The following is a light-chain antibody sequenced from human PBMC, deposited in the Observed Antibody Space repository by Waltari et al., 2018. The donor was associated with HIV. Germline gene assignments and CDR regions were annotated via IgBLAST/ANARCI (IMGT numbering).Light chain of an antibody. Sequence: QSALTQPASVSGSPGQSITISCTGTSSDVGSYNLVSWYQQHPGKAPKLMIYEVSKRPSGVSKRFSGSKSGNTASLTIAGLQAEDEADYYGCSYAGSNTWVFGGGTKLTVL. CDR2: EVS. V-gene: IGLV2-23*02. CDR1: SSDVGSYNL. CDR3: CSYAGSNTWV. J-gene: IGLJ3*02.